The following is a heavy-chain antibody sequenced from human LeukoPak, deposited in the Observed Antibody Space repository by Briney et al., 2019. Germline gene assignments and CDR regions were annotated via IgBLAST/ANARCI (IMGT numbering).Heavy chain of an antibody. Sequence: SETLSLTCAVYGGSFSGYYWSWIRQPPGKGLKWIGEINHSGSTNYNPSLKSRVTISVDTSKNQFSLKLSSVTAADTAVYYCATTGVDFWSGYYPPGPYYFDYWGQGTLVTVSS. V-gene: IGHV4-34*01. CDR1: GGSFSGYY. J-gene: IGHJ4*02. D-gene: IGHD3-3*01. CDR2: INHSGST. CDR3: ATTGVDFWSGYYPPGPYYFDY.